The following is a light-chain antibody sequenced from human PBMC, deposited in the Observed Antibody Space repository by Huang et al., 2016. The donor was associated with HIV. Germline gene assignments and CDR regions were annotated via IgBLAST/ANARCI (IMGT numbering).Light chain of an antibody. Sequence: EIVMTQSPATLSVSPGERATLSCRASQDIDSNLAWYQHKPGQAPRLRIYSASTRATAVPARFSGSGSGTEFTLTISSLQSEDFAVYYCQQYNDWFTFGGGTKVEIE. CDR2: SAS. CDR3: QQYNDWFT. J-gene: IGKJ4*01. V-gene: IGKV3-15*01. CDR1: QDIDSN.